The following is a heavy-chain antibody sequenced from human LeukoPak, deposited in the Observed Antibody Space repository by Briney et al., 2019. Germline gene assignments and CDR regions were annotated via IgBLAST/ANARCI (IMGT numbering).Heavy chain of an antibody. Sequence: ASVTVSCTASGYTFTSYYMHWVRQAPGQGLEWMGIINPSGGSTSYAQKFQGRVTMTRDTSTSTVYMELSSLRSEDTAVYYCAREVQRRIVVVPAARNRVFDYWGQGTLVTVSS. D-gene: IGHD2-2*01. CDR1: GYTFTSYY. CDR2: INPSGGST. V-gene: IGHV1-46*01. J-gene: IGHJ4*02. CDR3: AREVQRRIVVVPAARNRVFDY.